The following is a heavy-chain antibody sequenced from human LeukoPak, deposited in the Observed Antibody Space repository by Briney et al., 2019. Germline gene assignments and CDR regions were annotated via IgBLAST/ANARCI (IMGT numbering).Heavy chain of an antibody. D-gene: IGHD1-26*01. CDR2: INPNSGGT. V-gene: IGHV1-2*02. Sequence: AASVKVSCKASGYTFTGYYMHWVRQAPGQGLEWMGWINPNSGGTNYAQKFQGRVTMTRDTSISTAYMELSRLRYDDTAVYYCAITPSGSYLDYWGQGTLVTVSS. CDR3: AITPSGSYLDY. J-gene: IGHJ4*02. CDR1: GYTFTGYY.